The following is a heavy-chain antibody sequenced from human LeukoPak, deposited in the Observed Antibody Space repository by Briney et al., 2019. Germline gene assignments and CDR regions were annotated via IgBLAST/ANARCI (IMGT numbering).Heavy chain of an antibody. CDR3: ARLLGGYCSSTSCDSNWFDP. CDR1: GGSISSYY. J-gene: IGHJ5*02. V-gene: IGHV4-4*07. Sequence: SETLSLTCTVSGGSISSYYWSWIRQPAGKGLEWIGRIYTSGSTNYNPSLKSRVTMSVDTSKNQFSLKLSSVTAADTAVYYCARLLGGYCSSTSCDSNWFDPWGQGTLVTVSS. CDR2: IYTSGST. D-gene: IGHD2-2*01.